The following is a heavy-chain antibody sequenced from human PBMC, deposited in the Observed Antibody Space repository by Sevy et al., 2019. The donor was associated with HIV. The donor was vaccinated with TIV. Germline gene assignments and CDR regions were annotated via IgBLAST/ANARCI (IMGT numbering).Heavy chain of an antibody. J-gene: IGHJ6*02. CDR3: AKATYYYDSSGQTFYYYYGMDV. CDR1: GFTFSSYG. CDR2: ISYDGSNK. V-gene: IGHV3-30*18. D-gene: IGHD3-22*01. Sequence: GGSLRLSCAASGFTFSSYGMLWVRQAPGKGLEWVAVISYDGSNKYYADSVKGRFTISRDNSKNTLYLQMNSLRAEDTAVYYCAKATYYYDSSGQTFYYYYGMDVWGQGTTVTVSS.